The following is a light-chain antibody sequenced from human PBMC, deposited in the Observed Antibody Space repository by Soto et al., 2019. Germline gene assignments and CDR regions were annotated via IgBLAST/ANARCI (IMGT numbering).Light chain of an antibody. J-gene: IGKJ1*01. CDR2: GAS. CDR1: QSVSSK. V-gene: IGKV3-20*01. Sequence: EIVMTQSPATLSVSPGERATLSCRASQSVSSKLAWFQQKPGQAPSLLIYGASARATGIPDRFSGSGSGTDFTLTISRLEPEDFALYYCQQYGSSPPWTFGQGTKVDIK. CDR3: QQYGSSPPWT.